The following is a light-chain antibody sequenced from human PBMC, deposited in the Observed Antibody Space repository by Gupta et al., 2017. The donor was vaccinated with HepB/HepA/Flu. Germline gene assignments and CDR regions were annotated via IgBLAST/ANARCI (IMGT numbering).Light chain of an antibody. CDR3: QQYGSSPRT. J-gene: IGKJ1*01. Sequence: EIVLTQSPGTLSLSPGERVTLSCRASQSVSSTYLAWYQQQPGQAPRLLIHAASIRATGIPDRFSGSGSGTDFTLTISSLDPEDFGMYYCQQYGSSPRTFGQGTKVEIK. V-gene: IGKV3-20*01. CDR1: QSVSSTY. CDR2: AAS.